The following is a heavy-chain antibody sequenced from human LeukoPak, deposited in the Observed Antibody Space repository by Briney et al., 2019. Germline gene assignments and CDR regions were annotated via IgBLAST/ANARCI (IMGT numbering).Heavy chain of an antibody. CDR1: GGSISSGGYY. V-gene: IGHV4-31*03. CDR2: IYYSGGT. J-gene: IGHJ4*02. D-gene: IGHD6-19*01. CDR3: ARSPDSSGWYWDY. Sequence: SETLSLTCTLSGGSISSGGYYWSWIRQHPGTGLEWIGYIYYSGGTYYNPSLKSRVTISVDTSKNQLSLKLSSVTAADTAVYYCARSPDSSGWYWDYWGQGTLVTVSS.